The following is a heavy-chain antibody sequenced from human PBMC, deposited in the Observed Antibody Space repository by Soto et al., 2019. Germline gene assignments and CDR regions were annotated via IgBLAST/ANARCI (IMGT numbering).Heavy chain of an antibody. CDR1: GFTFSSYS. V-gene: IGHV3-21*01. D-gene: IGHD2-15*01. CDR3: ARDRGVGCSGGSCYFYYYYGMDV. Sequence: GGSLRLSCAASGFTFSSYSMNWVRQAPGKGLEWVSSISSSSSYIYYADSVKGRFTISRDNAKNSLYLQMNSLRAEDTAVYYCARDRGVGCSGGSCYFYYYYGMDVWGQGTTVTVSS. CDR2: ISSSSSYI. J-gene: IGHJ6*02.